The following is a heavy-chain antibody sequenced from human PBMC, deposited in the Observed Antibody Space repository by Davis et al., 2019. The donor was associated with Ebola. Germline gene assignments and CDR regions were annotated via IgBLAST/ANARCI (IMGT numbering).Heavy chain of an antibody. J-gene: IGHJ6*02. V-gene: IGHV4-30-4*01. D-gene: IGHD2-2*01. CDR1: GGSISSGDYY. CDR2: IYYSGST. CDR3: ASPGYCSSTSCYYYYGMDV. Sequence: MPSETLSLTCTVSGGSISSGDYYWSWIRQPPGKGLEWIGYIYYSGSTYYNPSLKSRVTISVDTSKNQFPLKLSSVTAADMAVYYCASPGYCSSTSCYYYYGMDVWGQGTTVTVSS.